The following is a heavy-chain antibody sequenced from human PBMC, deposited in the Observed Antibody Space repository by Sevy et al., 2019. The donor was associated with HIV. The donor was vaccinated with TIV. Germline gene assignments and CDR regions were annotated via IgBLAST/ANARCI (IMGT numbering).Heavy chain of an antibody. CDR1: GFTFSSYT. V-gene: IGHV3-48*01. D-gene: IGHD2-15*01. CDR3: ARDASPYCSVGRCYFDAFDI. CDR2: ISTTSIIT. J-gene: IGHJ3*02. Sequence: GGSLRLSCAASGFTFSSYTMNWVRQAPGKGLEWVSYISTTSIITYYADSVRGRFTISRDNAKNSLYLQMNSLRADDTAAYYCARDASPYCSVGRCYFDAFDIWGQGTMVTVSS.